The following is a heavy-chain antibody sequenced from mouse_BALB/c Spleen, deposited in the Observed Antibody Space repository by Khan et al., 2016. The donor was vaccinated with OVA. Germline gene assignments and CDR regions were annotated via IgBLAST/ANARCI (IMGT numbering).Heavy chain of an antibody. D-gene: IGHD3-1*01. Sequence: QVQLKESGAELARPGASVKMSCKASGYTFTSYTIHWIKKRPGQGLEWIGYINPSNGYTYYNQKFKDKATLTTDKSSTTAYLQLSSLTSDDSAVYYGVRNGACRRNSGWFAYWGQGTLVTVSA. V-gene: IGHV1-4*01. J-gene: IGHJ3*01. CDR1: GYTFTSYT. CDR3: VRNGACRRNSGWFAY. CDR2: INPSNGYT.